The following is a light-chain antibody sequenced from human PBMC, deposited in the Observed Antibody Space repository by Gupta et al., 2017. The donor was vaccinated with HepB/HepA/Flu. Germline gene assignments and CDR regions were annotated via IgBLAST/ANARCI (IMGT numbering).Light chain of an antibody. CDR3: QQDDSYPYT. Sequence: AIRMTQSPSSFSASTGDRVTITCRASQGISSYLAWYQQKPGKAPKLLIYAASTLQSGFPSRFSGSGSGTDFTLTISCLQSEDFATYYCQQDDSYPYTFGQGTKMEIK. J-gene: IGKJ2*01. V-gene: IGKV1-8*01. CDR2: AAS. CDR1: QGISSY.